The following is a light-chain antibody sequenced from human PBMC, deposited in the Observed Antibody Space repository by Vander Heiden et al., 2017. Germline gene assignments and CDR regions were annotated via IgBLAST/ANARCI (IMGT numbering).Light chain of an antibody. V-gene: IGKV1-33*01. CDR2: DAS. Sequence: IQLTQPPSSLSASVGDRVTITCQASQDISNYLNWYQQKPGKAPKLLIYDASNLETGVPSRFSGSGSGTDFTFTISSLQPEDIATYYCQQDDNLPLTFGGGTKVKIK. J-gene: IGKJ4*01. CDR3: QQDDNLPLT. CDR1: QDISNY.